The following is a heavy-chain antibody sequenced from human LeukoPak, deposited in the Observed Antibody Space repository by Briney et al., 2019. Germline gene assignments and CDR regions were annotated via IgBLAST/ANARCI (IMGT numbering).Heavy chain of an antibody. Sequence: ASVKVSCKASGYTFTGYYMHWVRQAPGQGLEWMGWINPNSGGTNYAQKFQGRVTMTRDTSISTAYMELSRLRSDDTAVYYCARWALKTESGYYDYWGQGTLVTVSS. D-gene: IGHD3-22*01. CDR3: ARWALKTESGYYDY. V-gene: IGHV1-2*02. CDR2: INPNSGGT. CDR1: GYTFTGYY. J-gene: IGHJ4*02.